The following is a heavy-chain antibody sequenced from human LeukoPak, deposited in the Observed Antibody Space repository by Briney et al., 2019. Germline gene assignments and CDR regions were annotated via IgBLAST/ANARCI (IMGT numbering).Heavy chain of an antibody. Sequence: PGGSLRLSCAASGFTFSTHWRYWVRKAPGKELVWVSRISGDGSMTSYADSVKGRFTISRDNAEDTLFLQMTSLRVEDTALYFCASLLTPYHGSGGGGMDVWGQGTTVTVSS. CDR3: ASLLTPYHGSGGGGMDV. CDR1: GFTFSTHW. J-gene: IGHJ6*02. D-gene: IGHD3-10*01. V-gene: IGHV3-74*01. CDR2: ISGDGSMT.